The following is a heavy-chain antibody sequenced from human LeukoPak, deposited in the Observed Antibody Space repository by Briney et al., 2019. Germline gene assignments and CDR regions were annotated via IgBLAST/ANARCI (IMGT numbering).Heavy chain of an antibody. Sequence: SETLSLTCTVSGYSISSGYYWGWIRQPPGKGLEWIGSIYHSGSTYYNPSLKSRVTISVDTSKNQFSLKLSSVTAADTAVYYCARDRVYGRRTTVTDNWFDPWGQGTLVTVSS. J-gene: IGHJ5*02. CDR3: ARDRVYGRRTTVTDNWFDP. CDR1: GYSISSGYY. V-gene: IGHV4-38-2*02. CDR2: IYHSGST. D-gene: IGHD4-17*01.